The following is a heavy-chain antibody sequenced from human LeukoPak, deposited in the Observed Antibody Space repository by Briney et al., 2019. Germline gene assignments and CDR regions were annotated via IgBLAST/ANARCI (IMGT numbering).Heavy chain of an antibody. CDR2: IKEDGSEK. V-gene: IGHV3-7*03. Sequence: GGSPRPSCAASGFTFSRVWMGWGRQAPGEGLEWVANIKEDGSEKYYVDSVKGRFTISRDNSKNSLYLQMNSLRTEDTALYYCAKGRGGELDYWGQGTLVTVSS. CDR3: AKGRGGELDY. CDR1: GFTFSRVW. J-gene: IGHJ4*02. D-gene: IGHD4-23*01.